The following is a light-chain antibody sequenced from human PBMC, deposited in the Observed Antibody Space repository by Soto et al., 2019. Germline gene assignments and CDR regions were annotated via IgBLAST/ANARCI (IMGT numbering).Light chain of an antibody. V-gene: IGLV2-14*01. CDR2: EVT. Sequence: QSALTQPASLSGSPGQSITISCAGTSSDIGGSKYVSWYQQHPGKAPKLIIYEVTYRPSGVSARFSGSKSGNTASLTVSGLQAEDEADYYCCSHSSSITWMFGGGTKLTVL. J-gene: IGLJ3*02. CDR3: CSHSSSITWM. CDR1: SSDIGGSKY.